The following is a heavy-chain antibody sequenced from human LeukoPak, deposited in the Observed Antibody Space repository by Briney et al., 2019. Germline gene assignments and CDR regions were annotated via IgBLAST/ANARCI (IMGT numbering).Heavy chain of an antibody. CDR1: GFTFSDYY. CDR3: ARDYCGGSSCLSIQTLDP. V-gene: IGHV3-11*04. J-gene: IGHJ5*02. D-gene: IGHD2-21*01. Sequence: PGGSLRLSCAASGFTFSDYYMSWIRQAPGKGLEWVSYITGSGDIESSAESVKGRFTISRDNAKNTLYLQMNSLRVEDTALYYCARDYCGGSSCLSIQTLDPWGQGTLVTVSS. CDR2: ITGSGDIE.